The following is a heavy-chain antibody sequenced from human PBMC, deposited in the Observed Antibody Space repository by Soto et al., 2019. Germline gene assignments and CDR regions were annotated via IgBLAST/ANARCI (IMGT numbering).Heavy chain of an antibody. CDR1: GGSISSSHYY. J-gene: IGHJ5*02. V-gene: IGHV4-39*01. CDR2: IYYSGIT. D-gene: IGHD2-21*02. Sequence: PSETLSLTCTVCGGSISSSHYYWGWIRQTPGKGLEWIGTIYYSGITYYNPSLRSRVTISVDTSKNQFSLKLRSVTAADTGVYYCATQARTIVVVTALLAWFDPWGQGTLVTVSS. CDR3: ATQARTIVVVTALLAWFDP.